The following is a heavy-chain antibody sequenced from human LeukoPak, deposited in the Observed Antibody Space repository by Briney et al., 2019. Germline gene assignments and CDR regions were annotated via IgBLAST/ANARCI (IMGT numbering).Heavy chain of an antibody. D-gene: IGHD4-17*01. V-gene: IGHV1-69*13. CDR1: GGTFSSYA. CDR2: IIPIFGTA. J-gene: IGHJ6*02. Sequence: SVKVSCKASGGTFSSYAISWVRQAPGQGLEWMGGIIPIFGTANYAQKFQGRVTITADESTSTAYMELSSLRSEDTAVYYCARGFAVTRPDYYYYGMDVRGQGTTVTVSS. CDR3: ARGFAVTRPDYYYYGMDV.